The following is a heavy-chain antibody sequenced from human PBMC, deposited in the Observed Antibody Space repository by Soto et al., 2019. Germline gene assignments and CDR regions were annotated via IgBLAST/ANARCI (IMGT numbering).Heavy chain of an antibody. V-gene: IGHV4-39*01. CDR2: IYYSGST. D-gene: IGHD4-17*01. CDR1: CGSISSSSYY. CDR3: ASGAHYGGPHAVDI. Sequence: PSETLSLTCTVSCGSISSSSYYWGWIRQPPGKGLEWIGSIYYSGSTYYNPSLKSRVTISVDTSKNQFSLKLSSVTAADTAVYYCASGAHYGGPHAVDIWGQGPSVTVS. J-gene: IGHJ3*02.